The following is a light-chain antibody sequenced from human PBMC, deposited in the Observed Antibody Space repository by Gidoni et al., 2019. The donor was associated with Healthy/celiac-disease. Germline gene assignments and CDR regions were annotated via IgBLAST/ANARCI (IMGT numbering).Light chain of an antibody. V-gene: IGKV1-8*01. CDR1: QGISSY. CDR2: AAS. J-gene: IGKJ2*01. CDR3: QQYYSYPYT. Sequence: IRITQSPSSFSASTGDRVTITCRASQGISSYLAWYQQKPGKAPKLLIYAASTLQSGVTSRFSGSGSGKDFTLTISCLQSEDFANYYCQQYYSYPYTFGQGTKLEIK.